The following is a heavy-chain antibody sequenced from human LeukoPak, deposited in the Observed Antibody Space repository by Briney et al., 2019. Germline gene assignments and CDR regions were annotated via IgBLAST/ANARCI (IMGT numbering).Heavy chain of an antibody. CDR2: IKPNTGDT. V-gene: IGHV1-2*02. Sequence: ASVKVSCKATGYTFTGFYLHWVRQAPGQGLEWMGWIKPNTGDTKYAQRFQGRVTMTRDTSISTAYMELSNLRSDDTAVYYCARGTVGVDWYFDFWGRGTLVSVSS. CDR1: GYTFTGFY. J-gene: IGHJ2*01. CDR3: ARGTVGVDWYFDF. D-gene: IGHD2-15*01.